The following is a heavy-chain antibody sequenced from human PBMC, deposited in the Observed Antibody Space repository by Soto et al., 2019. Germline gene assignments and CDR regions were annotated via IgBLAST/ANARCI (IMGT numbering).Heavy chain of an antibody. CDR3: ARRFDDYEYFHH. CDR2: IYPGDSET. J-gene: IGHJ1*01. CDR1: GYSFTTYR. Sequence: PGESLKISCKGSGYSFTTYRIGWVRQMPGKGLEWMGIIYPGDSETRYSPSFQGQVTISADKSNTTAYLQWSGLKASDTSMYYCARRFDDYEYFHHWGQGTLVTVSS. V-gene: IGHV5-51*01. D-gene: IGHD4-17*01.